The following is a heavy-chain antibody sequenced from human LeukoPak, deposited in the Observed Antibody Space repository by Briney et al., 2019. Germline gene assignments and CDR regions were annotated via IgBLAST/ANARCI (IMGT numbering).Heavy chain of an antibody. CDR3: ARGNSGASDI. D-gene: IGHD4-23*01. CDR1: GFTFSSYW. V-gene: IGHV3-74*01. CDR2: INIDGSFR. J-gene: IGHJ3*02. Sequence: PGGSLRLSCEASGFTFSSYWMFWVRQAPGKGLVWVSLINIDGSFRTYADSVKGRFSISGDNAKNTLYLQMNSLRAEDTAVYYCARGNSGASDIWGPGTMVTVSS.